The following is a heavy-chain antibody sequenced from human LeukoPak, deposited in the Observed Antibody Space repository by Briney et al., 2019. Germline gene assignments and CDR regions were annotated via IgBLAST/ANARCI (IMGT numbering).Heavy chain of an antibody. CDR1: GGSISVFY. D-gene: IGHD3-22*01. CDR3: ARHYYSSSDYFYFDY. V-gene: IGHV4-59*08. CDR2: IYYSGST. J-gene: IGHJ4*02. Sequence: SETLSLTCTVSGGSISVFYGSWIRQPPGKGLQYIGYIYYSGSTNYNPSLKSRLNISVDTSKKQFSLRLSSVTAADTAVYYCARHYYSSSDYFYFDYWGPGTLVTVSS.